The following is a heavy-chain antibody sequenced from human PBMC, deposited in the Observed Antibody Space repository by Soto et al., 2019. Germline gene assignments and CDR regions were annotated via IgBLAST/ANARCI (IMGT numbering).Heavy chain of an antibody. CDR3: AKDSWSTTVAGYYFDY. Sequence: GGSLRLSCAASGFTFSSYAMSWVRQAPGKGLEWVSAISGSGGSTYYADSVKGRFTISRDNSKNTLYLQMNSWRAEDTAVYYCAKDSWSTTVAGYYFDYWGQGTLVTVSS. V-gene: IGHV3-23*01. CDR1: GFTFSSYA. J-gene: IGHJ4*02. CDR2: ISGSGGST. D-gene: IGHD6-19*01.